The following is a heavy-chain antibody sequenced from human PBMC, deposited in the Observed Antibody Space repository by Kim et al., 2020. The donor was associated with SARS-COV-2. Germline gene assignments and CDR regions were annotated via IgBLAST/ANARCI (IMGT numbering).Heavy chain of an antibody. Sequence: GGSLRLSCAASGFTFSNYAMSWVRQAPGKGLEWVSGISGSGGSTYYADSVKGRFTISRDNSKNTLYLQMNSLRAEDTAVYYCAKVGVSEQQLVLWDYGMDVGAQGPTVPVSS. J-gene: IGHJ6*01. CDR2: ISGSGGST. CDR3: AKVGVSEQQLVLWDYGMDV. CDR1: GFTFSNYA. D-gene: IGHD6-13*01. V-gene: IGHV3-23*01.